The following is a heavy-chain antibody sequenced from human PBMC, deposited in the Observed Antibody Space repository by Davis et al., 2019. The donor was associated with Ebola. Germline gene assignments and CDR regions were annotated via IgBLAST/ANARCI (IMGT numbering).Heavy chain of an antibody. CDR3: AREVGTKVRGVEYYFDS. J-gene: IGHJ4*02. CDR1: GGTFSSYT. CDR2: IIPILGIA. D-gene: IGHD3-10*01. V-gene: IGHV1-69*04. Sequence: SVKVSCKASGGTFSSYTISWVRQAPGQGLEWMGRIIPILGIANYAQKFQGRVTITADKSTSTAYMELSSLTPEDTAVYYCAREVGTKVRGVEYYFDSWGQGTLVTVSS.